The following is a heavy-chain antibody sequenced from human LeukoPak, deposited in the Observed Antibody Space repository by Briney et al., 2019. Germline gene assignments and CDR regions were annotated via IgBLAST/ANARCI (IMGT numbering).Heavy chain of an antibody. Sequence: KPSETLSLTCTVSGGSINSPNSYWGWIRQPPGKGLEWIGSIFRDGTTYYSPSLKSRVTVSVDTSLNQFSLSLMSMTAADTAVYYCARRVVAGTTVDFWGQGNLVTVSS. V-gene: IGHV4-39*01. CDR1: GGSINSPNSY. D-gene: IGHD1-1*01. CDR2: IFRDGTT. J-gene: IGHJ4*02. CDR3: ARRVVAGTTVDF.